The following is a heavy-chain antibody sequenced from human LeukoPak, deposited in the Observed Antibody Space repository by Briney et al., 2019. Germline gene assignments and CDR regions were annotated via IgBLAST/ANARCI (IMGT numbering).Heavy chain of an antibody. CDR1: GGSISSSSYY. CDR2: IYYSGST. Sequence: SETLSLTCTVSGGSISSSSYYWGWIRQPPGKGLEWIGSIYYSGSTYYNPSLKSRVTISVDTSKNQFSLKLSSVTAADTAVYYCARIPKGAYYYGSGSYWGYYFDYWGQGTLVTVSS. D-gene: IGHD3-10*01. CDR3: ARIPKGAYYYGSGSYWGYYFDY. V-gene: IGHV4-39*07. J-gene: IGHJ4*02.